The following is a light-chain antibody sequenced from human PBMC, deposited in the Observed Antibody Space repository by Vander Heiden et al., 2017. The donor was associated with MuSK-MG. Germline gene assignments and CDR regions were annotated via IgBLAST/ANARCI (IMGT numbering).Light chain of an antibody. J-gene: IGLJ2*01. CDR1: SSDVGGYNY. Sequence: HSALTQPASVSGSPGQSITISCTGTSSDVGGYNYVSWYQQHPGKAPKLMIYDVSNRPSGVSKRFSGAKSGNTASLTISGLQAEDEADYYCSSYTSSSTQVVFGGGTKLTVL. CDR2: DVS. V-gene: IGLV2-14*03. CDR3: SSYTSSSTQVV.